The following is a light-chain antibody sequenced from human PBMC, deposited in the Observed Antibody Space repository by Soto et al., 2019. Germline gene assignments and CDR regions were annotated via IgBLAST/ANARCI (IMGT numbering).Light chain of an antibody. CDR2: GAS. CDR3: QQYGNSPLT. V-gene: IGKV3-20*01. J-gene: IGKJ1*01. Sequence: EIVLTQSPGTLSLSPGERATLSCRASQSVSSSYLAWYQQKPGQAPRLLIYGASSRATGIPDRFSGSGSGTDFTLTISRLVPEDFAVYYCQQYGNSPLTFGQGTKVEIK. CDR1: QSVSSSY.